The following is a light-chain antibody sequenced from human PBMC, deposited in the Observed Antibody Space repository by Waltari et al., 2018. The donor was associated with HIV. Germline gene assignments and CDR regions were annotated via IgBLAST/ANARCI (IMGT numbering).Light chain of an antibody. Sequence: QSVLTQPTSASGTPGQRVTISCSGRSANIGRQYVYLYPKRPETAPKPLSYRNNQRPSGVPDLFSGSKSGTSASLAISGLRFEDEADYYCATWNDSLSGYVFGTGTKVTV. CDR3: ATWNDSLSGYV. V-gene: IGLV1-47*01. J-gene: IGLJ1*01. CDR1: SANIGRQY. CDR2: RNN.